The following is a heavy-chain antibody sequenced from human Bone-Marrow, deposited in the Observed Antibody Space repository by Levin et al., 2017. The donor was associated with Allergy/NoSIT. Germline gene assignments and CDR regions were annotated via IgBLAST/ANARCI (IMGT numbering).Heavy chain of an antibody. CDR2: ISYGGLNK. CDR1: GFPFSNYS. Sequence: GESLKISCVTSGFPFSNYSMHWVRQAPGKGLEWVALISYGGLNKYYADSVKGRFTISRDNSKNTLVLQMNSLRPEDTATYYCAKDRGAKWHDGGFDYFDVWGQGTPVTVSS. V-gene: IGHV3-30*18. CDR3: AKDRGAKWHDGGFDYFDV. J-gene: IGHJ4*02. D-gene: IGHD1-1*01.